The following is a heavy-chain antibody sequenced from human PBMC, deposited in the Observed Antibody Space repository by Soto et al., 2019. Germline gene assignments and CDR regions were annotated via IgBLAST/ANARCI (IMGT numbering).Heavy chain of an antibody. CDR3: TRGEGYYDSSGRSFDY. V-gene: IGHV3-49*04. Sequence: EVQQVESGGGLVQPGRSLRLSCTASGFTFGDYAMSWVRQAPGQGLEWVGFIRSKAYGGTTEYAASVKGRFTISRDDSKSIAYLQMNSLKTEDTAVYYCTRGEGYYDSSGRSFDYWGQGTLVTVSS. J-gene: IGHJ4*02. D-gene: IGHD3-22*01. CDR1: GFTFGDYA. CDR2: IRSKAYGGTT.